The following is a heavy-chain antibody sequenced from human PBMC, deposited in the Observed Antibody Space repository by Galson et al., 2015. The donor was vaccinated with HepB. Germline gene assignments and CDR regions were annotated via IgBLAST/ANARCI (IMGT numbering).Heavy chain of an antibody. CDR2: ISYDGTTI. V-gene: IGHV3-30*04. J-gene: IGHJ4*02. CDR3: ARDAVEQWLENYFDH. Sequence: SLRLSCAASGFTFTRYPMHWLRQAPGRGLEWVAVISYDGTTIWYSGSVKGRFTISRDNSKNTLYLQMNSLRIEDTAVYYCARDAVEQWLENYFDHWGQGTPVTVSS. CDR1: GFTFTRYP. D-gene: IGHD6-19*01.